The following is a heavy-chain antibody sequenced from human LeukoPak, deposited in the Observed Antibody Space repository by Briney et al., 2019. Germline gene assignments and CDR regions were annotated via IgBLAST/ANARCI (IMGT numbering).Heavy chain of an antibody. V-gene: IGHV3-7*04. CDR3: ARGFYGSFDY. J-gene: IGHJ4*02. CDR1: GFSFSSYW. CDR2: IKQDGSEK. Sequence: GGSLRLSCAASGFSFSSYWMTWVRQAPGKCLEWVAHIKQDGSEKYYVDSVKGRFTISRDNAKNSLYLQMNSLRAEDTAVYYCARGFYGSFDYWGQGTLVTVSS. D-gene: IGHD3-10*01.